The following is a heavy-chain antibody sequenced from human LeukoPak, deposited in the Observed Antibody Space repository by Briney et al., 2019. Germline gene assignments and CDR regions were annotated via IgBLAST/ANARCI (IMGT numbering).Heavy chain of an antibody. J-gene: IGHJ4*02. V-gene: IGHV3-7*01. D-gene: IGHD4/OR15-4a*01. CDR3: ARASMGGRDYHLDY. Sequence: PGGSLRLSCAASGFTFSSYWMTWVRQAPGKGLEWVANIKTDGSHTYYVDFVKGRFTISRDNAKNLLFLQLGSLRADDTGVYYCARASMGGRDYHLDYWGQGTLVTVSS. CDR2: IKTDGSHT. CDR1: GFTFSSYW.